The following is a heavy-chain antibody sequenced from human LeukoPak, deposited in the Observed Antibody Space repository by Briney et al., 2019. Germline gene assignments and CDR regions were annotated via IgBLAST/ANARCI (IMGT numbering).Heavy chain of an antibody. Sequence: GGSLRLSCAASGFNFSREWMSWVRQAPGKGLEWVGNIKYDGSQKFYVESLKGRFTISRDNAKNSLFLQMKSLRAEDTAVYYCARGYSGHLYWGQGTLVTVSS. J-gene: IGHJ4*02. V-gene: IGHV3-7*01. CDR2: IKYDGSQK. CDR1: GFNFSREW. CDR3: ARGYSGHLY. D-gene: IGHD5-12*01.